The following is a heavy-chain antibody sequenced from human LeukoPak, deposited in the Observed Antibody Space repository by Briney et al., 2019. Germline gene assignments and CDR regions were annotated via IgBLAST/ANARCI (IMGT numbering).Heavy chain of an antibody. CDR1: GFTFSSYA. V-gene: IGHV3-30-3*01. D-gene: IGHD6-13*01. J-gene: IGHJ4*02. CDR2: ISYDGSNK. CDR3: ARGEQQQLGLSPIDY. Sequence: GGSPRLSCAASGFTFSSYAMHWVRQAPGKGLEWVAVISYDGSNKYYADSVKGRFTISRDNSKNTLYLQMNSLRAEDTAVYYCARGEQQQLGLSPIDYWGQGTLVTVSS.